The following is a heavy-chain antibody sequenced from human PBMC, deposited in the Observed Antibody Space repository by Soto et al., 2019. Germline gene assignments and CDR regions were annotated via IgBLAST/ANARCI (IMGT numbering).Heavy chain of an antibody. Sequence: QVQLRQWGAGLLKPLETLSLRCAVYGESLSDYSWSWIRQSPEKGLGWIGEINHGGSTKSNPSLKSRVPISVDTSKNQVSLILTSGTAAAPAVYRCARGGGKSGYFFDYWGRGTLVTVSS. CDR1: GESLSDYS. CDR3: ARGGGKSGYFFDY. V-gene: IGHV4-34*02. CDR2: INHGGST. J-gene: IGHJ4*02. D-gene: IGHD5-12*01.